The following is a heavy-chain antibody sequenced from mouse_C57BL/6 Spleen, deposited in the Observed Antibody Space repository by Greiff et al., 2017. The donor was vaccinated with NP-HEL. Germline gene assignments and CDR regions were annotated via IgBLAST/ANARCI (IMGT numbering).Heavy chain of an antibody. D-gene: IGHD2-5*01. Sequence: QVQLKQPGAELVKPGASVKLSCKASGYTFTSYWMQWVKQRPGQGLEWIGEIDPSDSYTNYNQKFKGKATLTVDTSSSTAYMQLSSLTSEDSAVYYCASYYSNYRYFDVWGTGTTVTVSS. CDR1: GYTFTSYW. CDR2: IDPSDSYT. CDR3: ASYYSNYRYFDV. V-gene: IGHV1-50*01. J-gene: IGHJ1*03.